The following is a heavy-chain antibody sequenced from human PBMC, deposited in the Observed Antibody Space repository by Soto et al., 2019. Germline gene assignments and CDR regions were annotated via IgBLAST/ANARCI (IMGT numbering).Heavy chain of an antibody. V-gene: IGHV5-51*01. CDR3: ARKDKSGYFNWFDP. D-gene: IGHD3-22*01. J-gene: IGHJ5*02. CDR1: GYNFINYW. CDR2: IFPSDSDT. Sequence: PGESLKISCKASGYNFINYWIAWVRQMPGKGLEWMGIIFPSDSDTRYSPSFQGQVTISADRSTSTVFLQWASLKASDTAVYFCARKDKSGYFNWFDPWGQGTLVTVSS.